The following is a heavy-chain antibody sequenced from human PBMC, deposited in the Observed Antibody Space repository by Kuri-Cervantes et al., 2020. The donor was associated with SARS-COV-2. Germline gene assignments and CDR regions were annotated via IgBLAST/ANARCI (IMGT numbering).Heavy chain of an antibody. D-gene: IGHD2-15*01. CDR1: GFIFSTGT. Sequence: GESLKISCAASGFIFSTGTMNWVRQAPGKGLEWVSSISSNNSYIYHADSVKGRFTISRDNAKNALYLQMDSLRAEDTAVYYCARDVGSYFDYWGQGTLVTVSS. V-gene: IGHV3-21*01. J-gene: IGHJ4*02. CDR3: ARDVGSYFDY. CDR2: ISSNNSYI.